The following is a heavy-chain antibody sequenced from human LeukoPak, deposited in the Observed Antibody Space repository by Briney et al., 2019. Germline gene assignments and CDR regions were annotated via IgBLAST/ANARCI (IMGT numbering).Heavy chain of an antibody. CDR1: GLSLSGDN. D-gene: IGHD3-9*01. CDR3: ARSFYDILIGYYQYFDY. CDR2: IYREGSS. Sequence: VGSLRLSCVASGLSLSGDNMGWGRQGPGEGVEWGSVIYREGSSYYAESVNGRFTISSDNSKNTLYIQITSLRAEDTAVYYCARSFYDILIGYYQYFDYWGQGTLVTVSS. V-gene: IGHV3-66*01. J-gene: IGHJ4*02.